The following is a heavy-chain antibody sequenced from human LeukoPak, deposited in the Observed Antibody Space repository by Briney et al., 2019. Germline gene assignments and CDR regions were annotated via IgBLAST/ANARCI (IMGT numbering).Heavy chain of an antibody. D-gene: IGHD3-22*01. CDR1: GYAFSSHG. CDR3: AKRGVVIRVILVGFHKEAYYFDS. Sequence: GGSLRLSCAASGYAFSSHGLTWVRQAPGKGLEWVAGISGSGGTTSYADSVKGRLTISRDNPKNTLYLQMNSLRAEDTAVYFCAKRGVVIRVILVGFHKEAYYFDSWGQGALVTVSS. J-gene: IGHJ4*02. CDR2: ISGSGGTT. V-gene: IGHV3-23*01.